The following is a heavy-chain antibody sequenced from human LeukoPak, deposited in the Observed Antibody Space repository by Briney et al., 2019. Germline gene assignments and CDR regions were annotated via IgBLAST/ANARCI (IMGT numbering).Heavy chain of an antibody. V-gene: IGHV3-30-3*01. CDR2: ISYDGSNK. D-gene: IGHD4-17*01. CDR3: GRVMSTVTTGIDY. J-gene: IGHJ4*02. Sequence: GGSLRLSCAASGFTFSSYAMHWVRQAPGKGLEWVAVISYDGSNKYYADSVKGRFTISRDNAKNTLYLEMNSLRAEDTAVYSCGRVMSTVTTGIDYWGQGTLVTVSS. CDR1: GFTFSSYA.